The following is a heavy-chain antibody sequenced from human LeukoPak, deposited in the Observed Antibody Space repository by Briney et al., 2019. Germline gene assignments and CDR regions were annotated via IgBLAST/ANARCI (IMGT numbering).Heavy chain of an antibody. CDR2: ISAIDSTT. V-gene: IGHV3-48*03. CDR3: ARGLASSNWPHWFDP. J-gene: IGHJ5*02. D-gene: IGHD6-13*01. CDR1: GFTFSNYE. Sequence: GGSLRLSCAASGFTFSNYEMNWVRQAPGKGLEWVSYISAIDSTTYYADSVKGGFTISRDNAKNSLYLQMTSLRVEDTAVYHCARGLASSNWPHWFDPWGQGTLVSVSS.